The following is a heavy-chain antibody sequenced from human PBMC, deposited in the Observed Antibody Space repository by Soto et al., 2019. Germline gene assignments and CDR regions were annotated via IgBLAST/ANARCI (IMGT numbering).Heavy chain of an antibody. D-gene: IGHD1-26*01. CDR1: GFSFSNYA. J-gene: IGHJ4*02. CDR2: ISSDGKT. Sequence: EVQLLESGGGLVQPGGSLRLSCAASGFSFSNYAMTWVRQAPGKGLEWVSAISSDGKTFYADSVRGRFTISRDNSNLTSYLPMNSLRAEDTAVYFCANRIVGATVHSWGQGTLVTVSS. V-gene: IGHV3-23*01. CDR3: ANRIVGATVHS.